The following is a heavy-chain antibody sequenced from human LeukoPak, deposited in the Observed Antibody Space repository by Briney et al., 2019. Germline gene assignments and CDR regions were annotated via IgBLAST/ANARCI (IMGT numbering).Heavy chain of an antibody. J-gene: IGHJ4*02. Sequence: GASVKVSCKASGCTFTGYYMHWVRQAPGQGLEWMGWINPNSGGTNYAQKFQGRVTMTRDTSISTAYMELSRLRSDDTAVYYCARARPPMGGSMYYFDYWGQGTLVTVSS. D-gene: IGHD2/OR15-2a*01. V-gene: IGHV1-2*02. CDR1: GCTFTGYY. CDR2: INPNSGGT. CDR3: ARARPPMGGSMYYFDY.